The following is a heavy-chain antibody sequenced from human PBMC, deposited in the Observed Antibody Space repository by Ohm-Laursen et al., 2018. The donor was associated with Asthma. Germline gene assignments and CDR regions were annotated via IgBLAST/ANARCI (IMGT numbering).Heavy chain of an antibody. CDR2: ISTASTFI. V-gene: IGHV3-21*01. CDR1: GYTFSRYS. J-gene: IGHJ4*02. CDR3: ARPTREPRH. Sequence: SLRLSCTASGYTFSRYSIHWVRQVPGKGLEWVASISTASTFIYYADSVRGRLTTSRDNAKNSVYLQMDSLRVDDTALYYCARPTREPRHWGQGTPVTVSS. D-gene: IGHD1-26*01.